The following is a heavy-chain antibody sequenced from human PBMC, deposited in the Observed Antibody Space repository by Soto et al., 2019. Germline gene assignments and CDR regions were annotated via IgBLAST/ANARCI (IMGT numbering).Heavy chain of an antibody. CDR1: GFTFSSYW. J-gene: IGHJ6*02. Sequence: GGSLRLSCAASGFTFSSYWMHWVRQAPGKGLVWVSRINSDGSSTSYADSVKGRFTISRDNAKNTLYLQMNSLRAEDTAVYYCAKNSERVIEEYYYYGMDVWGQGTTVTVSS. CDR3: AKNSERVIEEYYYYGMDV. CDR2: INSDGSST. D-gene: IGHD3-16*02. V-gene: IGHV3-74*01.